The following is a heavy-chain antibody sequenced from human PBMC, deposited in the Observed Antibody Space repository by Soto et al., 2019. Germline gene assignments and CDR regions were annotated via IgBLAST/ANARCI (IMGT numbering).Heavy chain of an antibody. D-gene: IGHD2-8*01. CDR1: GYTFTSYD. J-gene: IGHJ6*02. CDR3: AKNGQPPYYYYGLDV. Sequence: ASVKVSCKASGYTFTSYDINWVRQATGQGFEYMGWMNPNSGNTGYAQKFQGRVTMTRNTSISTAYMELSSLTPDDTAVYYCAKNGQPPYYYYGLDVWGQGTTVTVSS. V-gene: IGHV1-8*01. CDR2: MNPNSGNT.